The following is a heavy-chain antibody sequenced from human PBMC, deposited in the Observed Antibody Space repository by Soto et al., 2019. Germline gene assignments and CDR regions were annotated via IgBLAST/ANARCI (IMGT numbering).Heavy chain of an antibody. CDR2: IIPILGIA. D-gene: IGHD3-9*01. V-gene: IGHV1-69*02. J-gene: IGHJ6*02. CDR1: GYIFTDYH. Sequence: SVKVSCKASGYIFTDYHISWVRQAPGQGLEWMGRIIPILGIANYAQKFQGRVTITADKSTSTAYMELSSLRSEDTAVYYCARIGYDILTGYYYYGMDVWGQGTTVTSP. CDR3: ARIGYDILTGYYYYGMDV.